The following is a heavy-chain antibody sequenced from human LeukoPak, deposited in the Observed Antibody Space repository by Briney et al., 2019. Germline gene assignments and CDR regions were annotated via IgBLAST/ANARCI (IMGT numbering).Heavy chain of an antibody. V-gene: IGHV4-59*06. J-gene: IGHJ4*02. CDR1: GGSISSYY. CDR3: ARPIALDYFDY. CDR2: IYYSGST. Sequence: SETLSLTCTVSGGSISSYYWSWIRQHPGKGLEWIGYIYYSGSTYYNPSLKSRVTISVDTSKNQFSLKLSSVTAADTAVYYCARPIALDYFDYWGQGTLVTVSS. D-gene: IGHD6-13*01.